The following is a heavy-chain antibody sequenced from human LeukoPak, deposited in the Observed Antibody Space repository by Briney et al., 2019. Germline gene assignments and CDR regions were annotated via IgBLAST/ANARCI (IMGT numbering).Heavy chain of an antibody. D-gene: IGHD2-21*01. CDR2: ISRSGGST. CDR3: AKALDCGGDCYLL. Sequence: GSLRLSCAASGFTFGSYAMSWVRQAPGKGLEWVSAISRSGGSTYYADSVKGRFTISRDNSKNTLYLQMNSLRAEDTAVYYCAKALDCGGDCYLLWGQGTLVTVSS. CDR1: GFTFGSYA. V-gene: IGHV3-23*01. J-gene: IGHJ4*02.